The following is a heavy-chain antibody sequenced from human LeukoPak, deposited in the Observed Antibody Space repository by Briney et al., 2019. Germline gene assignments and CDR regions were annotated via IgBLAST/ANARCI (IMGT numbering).Heavy chain of an antibody. CDR3: ARDSSCGDYVGY. CDR1: GYTFTSYY. D-gene: IGHD2-15*01. CDR2: INPSGGST. Sequence: GASVKVSCKASGYTFTSYYMHWVRQAPGQGLEWMGIINPSGGSTSYAPKFQGRVTMTRDMSKSTVYMELSSLRSEDTAVYYCARDSSCGDYVGYWGQGTLVTVSS. V-gene: IGHV1-46*01. J-gene: IGHJ4*02.